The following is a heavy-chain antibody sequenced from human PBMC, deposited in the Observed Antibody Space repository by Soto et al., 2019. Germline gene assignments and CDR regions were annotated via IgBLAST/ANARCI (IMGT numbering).Heavy chain of an antibody. V-gene: IGHV3-23*01. CDR3: AKDGRGYSYGYDAFDI. CDR2: ISGSGGST. D-gene: IGHD5-18*01. CDR1: GFTFSSYA. J-gene: IGHJ3*02. Sequence: GGSLRLSCAAPGFTFSSYAMSWVRQAPGKGLEWVSAISGSGGSTYYADSVKGRFTISRDNSKNTLYLQMNSLRAEDTAVYYCAKDGRGYSYGYDAFDIWGQGTMVTVSS.